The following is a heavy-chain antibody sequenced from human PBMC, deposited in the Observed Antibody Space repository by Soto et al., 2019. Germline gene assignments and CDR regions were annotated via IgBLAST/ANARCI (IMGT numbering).Heavy chain of an antibody. CDR1: GYTFIGYY. CDR2: INPNSGGT. Sequence: ASVKVSCKASGYTFIGYYIRWVRQAPGQGLEWMGWINPNSGGTNYAQRFQGWVTMTRDTSISTAYMALTRLRSDDTAVYYCARDLAKGGGSAGFDYWGQGTLVTVSS. J-gene: IGHJ4*02. D-gene: IGHD1-26*01. CDR3: ARDLAKGGGSAGFDY. V-gene: IGHV1-2*04.